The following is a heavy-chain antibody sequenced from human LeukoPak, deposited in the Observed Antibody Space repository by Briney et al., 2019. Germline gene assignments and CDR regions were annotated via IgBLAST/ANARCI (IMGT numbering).Heavy chain of an antibody. D-gene: IGHD3-22*01. Sequence: AVKVSCKGSGCTFSSDAISWVRQAPGQGLEWMGRIIPIFGTANYAQKFQGRVTITTDESTSTDYMELSSLRSEDTAVYYCARDNGAYYYDSSGYPGIWGQGTMVSVSS. J-gene: IGHJ3*02. CDR2: IIPIFGTA. CDR3: ARDNGAYYYDSSGYPGI. V-gene: IGHV1-69*05. CDR1: GCTFSSDA.